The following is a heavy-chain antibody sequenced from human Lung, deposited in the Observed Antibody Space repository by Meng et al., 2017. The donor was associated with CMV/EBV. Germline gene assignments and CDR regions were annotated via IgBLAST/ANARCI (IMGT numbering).Heavy chain of an antibody. J-gene: IGHJ4*02. CDR2: INPNSGGT. V-gene: IGHV1-2*02. CDR1: GYTFTGYY. CDR3: ASLRGYCSSTSCYEGNYYFDY. Sequence: SXXVSXXASGYTFTGYYMHWVRQAPGQGLEWMGWINPNSGGTNYAQKFQGRVTMTRDTSISTAYMELSRLRSDDTAVYYLASLRGYCSSTSCYEGNYYFDYWXQGTLVTVSS. D-gene: IGHD2-2*01.